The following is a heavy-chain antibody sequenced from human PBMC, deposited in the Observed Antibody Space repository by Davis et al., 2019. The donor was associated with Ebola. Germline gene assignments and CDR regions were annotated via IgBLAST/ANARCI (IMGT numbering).Heavy chain of an antibody. Sequence: GGSLRLSCAASGFTFSSYAMSWIRQAPGKGLEWVSYISSSSSYTNYADSVKGRFTISRDNAKNSLYLQMNSLRAEDTAVYYCARGCSSTSCQPDYWGQGTLVTVSS. CDR3: ARGCSSTSCQPDY. CDR1: GFTFSSYA. D-gene: IGHD2-2*01. J-gene: IGHJ4*02. CDR2: ISSSSSYT. V-gene: IGHV3-11*06.